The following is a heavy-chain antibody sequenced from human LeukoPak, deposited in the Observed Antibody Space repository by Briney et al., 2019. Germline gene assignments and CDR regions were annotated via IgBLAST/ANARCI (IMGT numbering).Heavy chain of an antibody. CDR2: ISGSGGST. CDR3: AKGGRVLRFLEWLGTTDDDY. Sequence: GGSLRLSCAASGFTFSSYAMSWVRQAPGKGLEWVSAISGSGGSTYYADSVKGRFTISRDNSKNTLYLQMNSLRAEDTAVYYCAKGGRVLRFLEWLGTTDDDYWGQGTLVTVSS. D-gene: IGHD3-3*01. V-gene: IGHV3-23*01. CDR1: GFTFSSYA. J-gene: IGHJ4*02.